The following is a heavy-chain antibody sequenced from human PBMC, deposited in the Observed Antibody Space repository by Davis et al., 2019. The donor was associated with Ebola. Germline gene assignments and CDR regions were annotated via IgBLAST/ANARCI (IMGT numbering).Heavy chain of an antibody. D-gene: IGHD3-16*01. CDR2: VHYAGGHT. J-gene: IGHJ4*02. Sequence: MPSETLSLTCTVSGDSMIGNNLHWGWIRQPPGKGLEWIATVHYAGGHTYYDPSLKSRVSISIDTSKNQFFLKVTSVTAADTAIYYCARLFGASAHHFDYWGRGTLVTVSS. V-gene: IGHV4-39*01. CDR1: GDSMIGNNLH. CDR3: ARLFGASAHHFDY.